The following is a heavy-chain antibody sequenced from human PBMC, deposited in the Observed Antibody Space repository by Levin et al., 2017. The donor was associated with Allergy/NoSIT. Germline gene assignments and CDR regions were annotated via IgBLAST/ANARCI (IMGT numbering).Heavy chain of an antibody. D-gene: IGHD3-22*01. CDR2: FRDSRST. CDR1: GFTFSNYA. CDR3: AGFARPAGVYDSSDSFDV. V-gene: IGHV3-23*01. J-gene: IGHJ3*01. Sequence: GESLKISCAASGFTFSNYAMSWVRQAPGKGLEYVSGFRDSRSTYYADSVNGRFTVSRDNSNKAFYQQVNSLRAEATALSYCAGFARPAGVYDSSDSFDVWGPGTMVTVSS.